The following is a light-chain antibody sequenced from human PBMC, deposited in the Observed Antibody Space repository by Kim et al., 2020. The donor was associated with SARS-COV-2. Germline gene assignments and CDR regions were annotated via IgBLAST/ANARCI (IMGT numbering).Light chain of an antibody. CDR2: DVS. Sequence: GQSVTISCTGTRSDGGGYNYVSWYQRHPGKVPKVMIYDVSGRPSGVPDRFSGSKSGNTASLTISGLQAEDEADYYCCSYAGSYTWVFGGGTQLTVL. V-gene: IGLV2-11*02. CDR1: RSDGGGYNY. CDR3: CSYAGSYTWV. J-gene: IGLJ3*02.